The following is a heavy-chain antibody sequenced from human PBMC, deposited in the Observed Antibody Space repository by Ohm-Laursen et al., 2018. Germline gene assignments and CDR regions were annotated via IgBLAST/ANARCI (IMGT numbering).Heavy chain of an antibody. CDR1: GGTFSSYA. J-gene: IGHJ4*02. V-gene: IGHV1-69*13. Sequence: SVKVSCKASGGTFSSYAISWVRQAPGQGLEWMGGIIPIFGTANYAQKFQGRVTITADESTSTAYMELSSLRSEDTAVYYCATGPNVDTAMGRRYYFDYWGQGTLVTVSS. CDR3: ATGPNVDTAMGRRYYFDY. D-gene: IGHD5-18*01. CDR2: IIPIFGTA.